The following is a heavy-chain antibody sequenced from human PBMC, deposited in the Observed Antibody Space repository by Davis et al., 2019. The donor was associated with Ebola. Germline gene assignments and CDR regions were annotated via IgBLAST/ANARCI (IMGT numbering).Heavy chain of an antibody. D-gene: IGHD3-10*01. J-gene: IGHJ4*02. CDR1: GGSISSSSYY. Sequence: GSLRLSCTVSGGSISSSSYYWGWIRQPPGKGLEWIGSIYYSGSTYYNPSLKSRVTISVDTSKSQFSLKLSSVTAADTAVYYCASGGGVDYWGQGTLVTVSS. V-gene: IGHV4-39*01. CDR3: ASGGGVDY. CDR2: IYYSGST.